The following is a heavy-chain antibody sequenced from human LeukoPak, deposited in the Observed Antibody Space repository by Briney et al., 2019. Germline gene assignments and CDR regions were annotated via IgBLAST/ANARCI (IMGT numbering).Heavy chain of an antibody. V-gene: IGHV1-2*02. J-gene: IGHJ5*02. CDR2: INPNSGGT. CDR3: ARESTAMISHNWFDP. Sequence: GASVKVSCKASGYTFTGYYMHWVRQAPGQGLEWMGWINPNSGGTNYAQKFQGRVTMTRDTSISTAYMELSRLRSDDTAVYYCARESTAMISHNWFDPWGQGTLVTVSS. D-gene: IGHD3/OR15-3a*01. CDR1: GYTFTGYY.